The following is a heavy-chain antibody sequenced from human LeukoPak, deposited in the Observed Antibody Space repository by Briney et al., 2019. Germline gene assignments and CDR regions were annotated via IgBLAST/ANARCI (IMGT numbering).Heavy chain of an antibody. D-gene: IGHD2-2*01. J-gene: IGHJ4*02. CDR2: IITDGNIT. CDR1: GFTFSNFW. Sequence: GGSLRLSCAASGFTFSNFWMHWVRQAPGRGPVWVSRIITDGNITTYADSVKGRFTISRDNAKNALHLQMNTLRAEDTAVYYCARELSGTSSRHFDYWGQGTLVTVSS. CDR3: ARELSGTSSRHFDY. V-gene: IGHV3-74*01.